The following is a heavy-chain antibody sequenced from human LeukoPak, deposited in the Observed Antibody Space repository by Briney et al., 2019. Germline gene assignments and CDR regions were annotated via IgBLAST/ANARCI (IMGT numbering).Heavy chain of an antibody. D-gene: IGHD2-15*01. V-gene: IGHV1-69*05. J-gene: IGHJ4*02. Sequence: SVKVSCKASGGTFSSYASSWVRQAPGQGLEWMGRIIPIFGTANYAQKFQGRVTITTDESTSTAYMELSSLRSEDTAVYYCARDPLLGYCSGGSCYAIDYWGQGTLVTVSS. CDR1: GGTFSSYA. CDR3: ARDPLLGYCSGGSCYAIDY. CDR2: IIPIFGTA.